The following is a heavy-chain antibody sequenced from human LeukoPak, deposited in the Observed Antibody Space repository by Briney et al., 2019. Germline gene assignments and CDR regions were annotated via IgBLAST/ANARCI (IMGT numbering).Heavy chain of an antibody. V-gene: IGHV4-39*07. CDR2: IYYSGST. CDR1: GGSITSSSYY. D-gene: IGHD2-8*01. J-gene: IGHJ6*03. Sequence: SETLSLTCTVSGGSITSSSYYWGWIRQPPGKGLEWIGNIYYSGSTYYNASLKSRVTISVDTSKNQFSLKLSSVTAADTAVYYCARGGYCTNGVCYRPHFFYYYMDVWGKGTTVTVSS. CDR3: ARGGYCTNGVCYRPHFFYYYMDV.